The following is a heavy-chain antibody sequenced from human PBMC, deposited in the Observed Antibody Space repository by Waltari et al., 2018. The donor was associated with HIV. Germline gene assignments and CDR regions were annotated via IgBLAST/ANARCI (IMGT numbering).Heavy chain of an antibody. J-gene: IGHJ6*02. CDR1: GDTFSSYA. V-gene: IGHV1-69*12. CDR3: ASPISPGGMYYYGMDV. D-gene: IGHD3-16*01. CDR2: IIPVFGTT. Sequence: QVQLVQSGAEVKKPGSSVKVSCKASGDTFSSYALSWVRQAPGQGLEWMGGIIPVFGTTNYAQKFQGRVTITADESTSTAYMELSSLRSEDTAVYYCASPISPGGMYYYGMDVWGQGTTVTVSS.